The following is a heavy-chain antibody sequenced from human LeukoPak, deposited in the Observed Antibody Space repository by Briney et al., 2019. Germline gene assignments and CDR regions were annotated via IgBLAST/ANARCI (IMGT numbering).Heavy chain of an antibody. CDR2: IYYSGST. V-gene: IGHV4-31*03. CDR1: GGSISSGGYY. Sequence: SETLSPTCTVSGGSISSGGYYWSWIRQHPGKGLEWIGYIYYSGSTYYNPSLKSRVTISVDTSKNQFSLKLSSVTAADTAVYYCAREPRITMVRGVIIGYLDYWGQGTLVTVSS. J-gene: IGHJ4*02. D-gene: IGHD3-10*01. CDR3: AREPRITMVRGVIIGYLDY.